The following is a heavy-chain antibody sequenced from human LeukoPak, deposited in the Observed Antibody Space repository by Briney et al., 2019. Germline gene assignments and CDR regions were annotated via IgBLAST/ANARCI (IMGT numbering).Heavy chain of an antibody. CDR3: AKDVYSGYDYVFDY. CDR2: ISGSGGST. D-gene: IGHD5-12*01. CDR1: GFIVSSTY. Sequence: PGGSLRLSCAASGFIVSSTYMSWVRQAPGKGLEWVSAISGSGGSTYYADSVKGRFTISRDNSKNTLYLQMNSLRAEDTAVYYCAKDVYSGYDYVFDYWGQGTLVTVSS. J-gene: IGHJ4*02. V-gene: IGHV3-23*01.